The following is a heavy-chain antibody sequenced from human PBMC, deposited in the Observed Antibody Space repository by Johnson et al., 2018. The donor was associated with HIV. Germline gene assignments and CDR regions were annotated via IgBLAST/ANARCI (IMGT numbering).Heavy chain of an antibody. CDR2: IGTAGDT. V-gene: IGHV3-13*01. J-gene: IGHJ3*02. D-gene: IGHD1-26*01. CDR1: GFTFRSHA. Sequence: VQLVESGGGVVQPGRSLRLSCAASGFTFRSHAMHWVRQATGKGLEWVSAIGTAGDTYYADSVKGRFTISRDNSKNSLYLQMNSLRAEDTALYYCARDRALGWELLGAFDIWGQGTMVTVSS. CDR3: ARDRALGWELLGAFDI.